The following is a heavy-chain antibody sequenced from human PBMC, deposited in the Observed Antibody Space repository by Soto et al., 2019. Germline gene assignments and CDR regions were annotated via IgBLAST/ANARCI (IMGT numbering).Heavy chain of an antibody. V-gene: IGHV1-8*01. CDR2: MNPNSGNT. CDR3: ARDAPYPQGRWLNLDL. D-gene: IGHD3-10*01. Sequence: ASVKVSCKASGYTFTENDINWVRQATGQGLEWMGWMNPNSGNTGYAQKFQGRVTMTRDNSITTAYMELSSLRAEDTALYYCARDAPYPQGRWLNLDLWGQGTLVTVSS. J-gene: IGHJ5*02. CDR1: GYTFTEND.